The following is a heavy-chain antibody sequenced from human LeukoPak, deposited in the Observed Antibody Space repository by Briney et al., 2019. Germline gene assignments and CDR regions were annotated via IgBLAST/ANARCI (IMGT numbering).Heavy chain of an antibody. CDR3: ARDARGYSSSWYVDY. CDR2: INHSGST. V-gene: IGHV4-39*07. Sequence: PSETLPLTCTVSGVSISSSNSYWGWIRQPPGKGLEWIGEINHSGSTNYNPSLKSRVTISVDTSKNQFSLKLSSVTAADTAVYYCARDARGYSSSWYVDYWGQGTLVTVSS. J-gene: IGHJ4*02. CDR1: GVSISSSNSY. D-gene: IGHD6-13*01.